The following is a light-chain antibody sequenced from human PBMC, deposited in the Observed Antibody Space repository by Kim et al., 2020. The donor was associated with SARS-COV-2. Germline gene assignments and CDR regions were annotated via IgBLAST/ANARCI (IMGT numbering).Light chain of an antibody. CDR3: QQFGGGSPSIT. CDR1: QTDDSSK. J-gene: IGKJ5*01. V-gene: IGKV3-20*01. Sequence: EIVLTQSPGTLSLSLGDRATLSYRASQTDDSSKLGWYQQKRGQPPRLLIYGISSRATAIPDRFSGSGSGTDVTLTISRLEPEDFAVYCWQQFGGGSPSITFGQGKRLEIK. CDR2: GIS.